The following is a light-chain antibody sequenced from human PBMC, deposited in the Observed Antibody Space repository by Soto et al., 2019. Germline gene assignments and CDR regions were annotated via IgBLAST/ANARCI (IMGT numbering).Light chain of an antibody. CDR3: QQYDSYPWT. J-gene: IGKJ1*01. CDR2: DAS. Sequence: DIQLSQSPSTMSASVGDRVTITCRASQSIGIWLAWYQQKPGKAPELVIHDASSWKSGVPSRFSGSGSGTEFTLTISSLQPDDIASYYCQQYDSYPWTFGQGTKVDIK. V-gene: IGKV1-5*01. CDR1: QSIGIW.